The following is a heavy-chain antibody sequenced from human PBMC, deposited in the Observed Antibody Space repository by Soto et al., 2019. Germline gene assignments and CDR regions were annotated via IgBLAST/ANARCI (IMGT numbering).Heavy chain of an antibody. CDR1: EFTFTNYW. V-gene: IGHV3-7*01. D-gene: IGHD3-22*01. CDR3: ARGLIYDSNAYYFDY. Sequence: GGSLRLSCAASEFTFTNYWMSWVRQAPGKGLEWVAHIKQDGSEKYYVDSVKGRFTISRDNANNSLHLQMNSLRAEDTAVYYCARGLIYDSNAYYFDYWGQGTLVTVSS. CDR2: IKQDGSEK. J-gene: IGHJ4*02.